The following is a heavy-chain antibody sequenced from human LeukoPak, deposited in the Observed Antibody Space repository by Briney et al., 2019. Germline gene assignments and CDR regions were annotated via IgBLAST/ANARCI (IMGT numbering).Heavy chain of an antibody. J-gene: IGHJ4*02. CDR2: IRYDGSNK. CDR1: GFSFSNYG. Sequence: PGGSLRLSCVASGFSFSNYGMHWVRQAPGKGLEWVAFIRYDGSNKYYADSVKGRFTISRDNSKNTLYLQMNSLRVEDTAVYYCAKYYRESSGASPLDYWGQATRVTVSS. D-gene: IGHD3-22*01. CDR3: AKYYRESSGASPLDY. V-gene: IGHV3-30*02.